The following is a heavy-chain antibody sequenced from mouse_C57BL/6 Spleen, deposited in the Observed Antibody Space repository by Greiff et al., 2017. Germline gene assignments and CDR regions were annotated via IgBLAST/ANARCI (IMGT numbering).Heavy chain of an antibody. CDR2: IDPSDSYT. D-gene: IGHD2-3*01. CDR1: GYTFTSYW. Sequence: QVQLQQPGAELVMPGASVKLSCTASGYTFTSYWMHWVKQRPGQGLEWIGEIDPSDSYTYYNQKFKGKSTFTVDKSSSTAYMPLSSLTSEDSAVYYCARPSFDGYSAWFAYWGQGTLVTVSA. CDR3: ARPSFDGYSAWFAY. V-gene: IGHV1-69*01. J-gene: IGHJ3*01.